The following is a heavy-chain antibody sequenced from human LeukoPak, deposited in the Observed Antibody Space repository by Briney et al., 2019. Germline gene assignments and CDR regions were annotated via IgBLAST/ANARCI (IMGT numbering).Heavy chain of an antibody. V-gene: IGHV1-69*04. J-gene: IGHJ5*02. CDR2: IIPILGIA. CDR1: GYTFTSYG. CDR3: ARQEQKGYWFDP. Sequence: GASVKVSCKASGYTFTSYGISWVRQAPGQGLEWMGRIIPILGIANYAQKFQGRVTITADKSTSTAYMELSSLRSEDTAVYYCARQEQKGYWFDPWGQGTLVTVSS. D-gene: IGHD1/OR15-1a*01.